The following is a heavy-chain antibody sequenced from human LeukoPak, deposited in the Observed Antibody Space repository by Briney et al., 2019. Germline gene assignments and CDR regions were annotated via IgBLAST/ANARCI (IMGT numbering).Heavy chain of an antibody. CDR3: ARDERRYCSDSSCYPGDF. CDR2: ISRTSAYI. Sequence: PGGSLRLSCAASGFNFNDYSMKWVRQAPGKGLEWVSAISRTSAYIYYSDSVKGRLTISRDNAKNSVYLQMDSLRAEETAVYFCARDERRYCSDSSCYPGDFWGQGTLVTVSS. V-gene: IGHV3-21*01. J-gene: IGHJ4*02. CDR1: GFNFNDYS. D-gene: IGHD2-2*01.